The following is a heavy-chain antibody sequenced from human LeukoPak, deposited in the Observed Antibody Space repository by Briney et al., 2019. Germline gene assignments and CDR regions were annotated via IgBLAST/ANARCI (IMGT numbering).Heavy chain of an antibody. CDR2: ISAYNGNT. CDR1: GYTFTSYG. J-gene: IGHJ4*02. V-gene: IGHV1-18*01. CDR3: ARDRRRRYSSSWDFDY. D-gene: IGHD6-13*01. Sequence: ASVKVSCKASGYTFTSYGISWVRQAPGQGLEWMGWISAYNGNTNYAQKLQGRVTMTTDTSTSTAYMEPRSLRSDDTAVYYCARDRRRRYSSSWDFDYWGQGTLVTVSS.